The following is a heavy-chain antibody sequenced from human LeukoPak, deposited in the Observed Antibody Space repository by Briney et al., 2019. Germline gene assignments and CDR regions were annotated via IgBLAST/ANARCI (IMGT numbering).Heavy chain of an antibody. D-gene: IGHD6-19*01. V-gene: IGHV3-23*01. J-gene: IGHJ4*02. CDR2: ISGSGGST. CDR1: GFTFSSYA. CDR3: AKLSPGGYSSLLSSFDY. Sequence: PGGSLRLSCAASGFTFSSYAMSWVRQAPGKGLEWVSLISGSGGSTNYADSVRGRFTVSRDNSKNTLYLQMNSLRAEDTAVYYCAKLSPGGYSSLLSSFDYWGQGSLVTVSS.